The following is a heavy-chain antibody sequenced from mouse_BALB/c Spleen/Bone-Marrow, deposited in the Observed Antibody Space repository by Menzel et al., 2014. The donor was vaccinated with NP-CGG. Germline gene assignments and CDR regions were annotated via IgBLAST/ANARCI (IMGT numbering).Heavy chain of an antibody. V-gene: IGHV1-20*02. CDR3: ARSGYYGSSYFDY. J-gene: IGHJ2*01. CDR1: GYSFTGYF. D-gene: IGHD1-1*01. CDR2: INPYNGDT. Sequence: EVHLVESGPELVKPGASVKISCKASGYSFTGYFMNWVMQSHGKSLEWIGRINPYNGDTFYNQKFKGKATLTVDKSSSTAHMELRSLASEDSAVYYRARSGYYGSSYFDYWGQGTTLTVSS.